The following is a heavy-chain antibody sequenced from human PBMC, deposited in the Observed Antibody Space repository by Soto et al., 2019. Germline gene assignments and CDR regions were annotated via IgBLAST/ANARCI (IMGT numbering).Heavy chain of an antibody. CDR3: AARYCSGGSCYFAY. Sequence: GGSLRLSCAASGSTFSSYAMSWVRQAPGKGLEWVSAISGSGGSTYYADSVKGRFTISRDNSKNTLYLQMNSLRAEDTAVYYCAARYCSGGSCYFAYWGQGTLVTVSS. CDR1: GSTFSSYA. V-gene: IGHV3-23*01. D-gene: IGHD2-15*01. J-gene: IGHJ4*02. CDR2: ISGSGGST.